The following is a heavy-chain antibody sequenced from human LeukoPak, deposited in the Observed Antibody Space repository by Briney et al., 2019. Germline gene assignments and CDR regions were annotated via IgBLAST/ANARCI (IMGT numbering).Heavy chain of an antibody. V-gene: IGHV3-30*02. CDR2: IRYDGSFDGSNN. D-gene: IGHD6-6*01. CDR1: GFTFSTYG. Sequence: GGSLRLSCAASGFTFSTYGMHWVRQAPGKGLEWVSFIRYDGSFDGSNNYYADSVKGRFTISRDNSKNTLYLQMNSLRAEDTAVYYCAREINPEYSSSGYMDVWGKGTTVTVSS. J-gene: IGHJ6*03. CDR3: AREINPEYSSSGYMDV.